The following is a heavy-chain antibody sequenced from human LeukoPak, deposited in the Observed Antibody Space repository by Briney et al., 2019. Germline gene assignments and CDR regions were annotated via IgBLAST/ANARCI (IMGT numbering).Heavy chain of an antibody. V-gene: IGHV3-21*01. D-gene: IGHD3-22*01. J-gene: IGHJ3*02. CDR3: ARHYYYDSSGYYKDAFVI. Sequence: GGSLRLSCAASGFTFSSYSMNWVRQAPGKGLEWVSSISSSSSYIYYADSVKGRFTISRDNAKNSLYLQMNSLRAEDTAVYYCARHYYYDSSGYYKDAFVIWGQGTMVTVSS. CDR1: GFTFSSYS. CDR2: ISSSSSYI.